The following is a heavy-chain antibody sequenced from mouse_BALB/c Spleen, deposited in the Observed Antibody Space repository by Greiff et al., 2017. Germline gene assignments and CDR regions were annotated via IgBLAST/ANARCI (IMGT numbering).Heavy chain of an antibody. CDR1: GYTFTDYW. V-gene: IGHV1-69*01. CDR3: ARFPHLLQSSWFAY. Sequence: QVQLQQPGAELVMPGASVKMSCKASGYTFTDYWMHWVKQRPGQGLEWIGAIDTSDSYTSYNQKFKGKATLTVDESSSTAYMQLSSLTSEDSAVYYCARFPHLLQSSWFAYWGQGTLVTVSA. J-gene: IGHJ3*01. CDR2: IDTSDSYT. D-gene: IGHD1-1*01.